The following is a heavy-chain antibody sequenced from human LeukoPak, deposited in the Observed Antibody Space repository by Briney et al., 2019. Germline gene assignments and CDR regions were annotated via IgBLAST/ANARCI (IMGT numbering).Heavy chain of an antibody. J-gene: IGHJ5*02. V-gene: IGHV1-8*01. CDR1: GYTFTSYD. CDR3: ARARDFWSGPPYFGA. CDR2: MNPNSGNT. Sequence: ASVKVPCKASGYTFTSYDINWVRQATGQGLEWVGWMNPNSGNTGYAQKFQGRVTMTRNTSISTAYMELSSLRSEDTAVYYCARARDFWSGPPYFGAWGLGTLVTVSS. D-gene: IGHD3-3*01.